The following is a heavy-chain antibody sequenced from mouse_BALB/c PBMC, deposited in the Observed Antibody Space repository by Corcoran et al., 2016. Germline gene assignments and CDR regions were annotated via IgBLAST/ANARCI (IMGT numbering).Heavy chain of an antibody. CDR1: GYTFTSYV. CDR2: INPYNDGT. J-gene: IGHJ1*01. CDR3: ARSYDGSSYWYFDV. Sequence: EVQLQQSGPELVTPGASVKMSCKASGYTFTSYVMHWVKQKPGQGLEWIGYINPYNDGTKYNEKFKGKATLTSDKSSSTAYMELSSLTSEDSAVYYCARSYDGSSYWYFDVWGAGTTVTVSS. V-gene: IGHV1S136*01. D-gene: IGHD1-1*01.